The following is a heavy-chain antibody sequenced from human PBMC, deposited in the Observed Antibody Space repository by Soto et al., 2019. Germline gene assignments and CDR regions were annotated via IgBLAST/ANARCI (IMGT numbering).Heavy chain of an antibody. Sequence: QVQLQESGPGLVKPSETLSLTCTVSGGSISSYYWSWIRQPPGKGLEWIGYIYYSGSTNYNPSLKGRAPIYVDTPKNHFSRKLRSVTAADTAVYYCARHQYDSGWFTHWYFDLWGLGTLVTVSS. CDR3: ARHQYDSGWFTHWYFDL. V-gene: IGHV4-59*08. D-gene: IGHD6-19*01. CDR1: GGSISSYY. J-gene: IGHJ2*01. CDR2: IYYSGST.